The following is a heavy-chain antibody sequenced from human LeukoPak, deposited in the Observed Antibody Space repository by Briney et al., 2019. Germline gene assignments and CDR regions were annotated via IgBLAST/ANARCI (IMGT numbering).Heavy chain of an antibody. D-gene: IGHD1-26*01. J-gene: IGHJ6*02. CDR1: GFTFSSYG. V-gene: IGHV3-33*08. CDR2: IWPDRRNK. CDR3: VRKEVGTLRAMDV. Sequence: GGSLRLSCAASGFTFSSYGIHWVRQAPGKGLEWVAIIWPDRRNKYYADSVKGRFTISRDNSENTLYLQMSSLRSEDTGVYYCVRKEVGTLRAMDVWGQGTTVIVSS.